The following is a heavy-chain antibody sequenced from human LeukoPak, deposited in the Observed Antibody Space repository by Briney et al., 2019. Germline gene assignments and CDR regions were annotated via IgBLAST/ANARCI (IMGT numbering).Heavy chain of an antibody. V-gene: IGHV3-33*01. Sequence: GGSLRLSCAVSGFTFSNYDMHWVRQAPRKGLEWVAVIWYDGSNKYYADSVKGRFTISRDNSKDTLYLQMNTLIAEDTDVYYCARVPGGVVYFDYWGQGTLVTVSS. CDR2: IWYDGSNK. CDR3: ARVPGGVVYFDY. CDR1: GFTFSNYD. D-gene: IGHD2-8*01. J-gene: IGHJ4*02.